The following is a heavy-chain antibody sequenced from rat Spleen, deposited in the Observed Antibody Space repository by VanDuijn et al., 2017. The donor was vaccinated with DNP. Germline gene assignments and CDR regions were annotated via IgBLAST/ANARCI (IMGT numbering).Heavy chain of an antibody. CDR2: ISYDGGST. V-gene: IGHV5-22*01. D-gene: IGHD1-6*01. CDR3: ARQDVYYGYYFDY. Sequence: EVQLVESGGGLVQPGGSLKLSCAASGFTFSDYYMAWVRQAPTKGLEWVAYISYDGGSTYYGESVKGRFTISRDNAKSTLYLQMNSLRSEDMATYYCARQDVYYGYYFDYWGQGVMVTVSS. CDR1: GFTFSDYY. J-gene: IGHJ2*01.